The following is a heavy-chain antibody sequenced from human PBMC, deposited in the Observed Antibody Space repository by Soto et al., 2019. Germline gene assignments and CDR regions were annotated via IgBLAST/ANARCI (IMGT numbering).Heavy chain of an antibody. V-gene: IGHV4-4*09. Sequence: SEALSLTCTVSGGSISHFYWSWIRQSPGKGLEWLGYIYDSGSTSYNPSLKSRVTMSMDTSKTQFSLNLSSVTAADTAVYYCKRSSRYSKDVWGQGITVTVSS. J-gene: IGHJ6*02. CDR2: IYDSGST. D-gene: IGHD6-19*01. CDR3: KRSSRYSKDV. CDR1: GGSISHFY.